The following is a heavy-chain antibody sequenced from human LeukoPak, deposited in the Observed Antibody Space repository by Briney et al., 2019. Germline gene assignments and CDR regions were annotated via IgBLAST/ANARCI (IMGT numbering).Heavy chain of an antibody. V-gene: IGHV1-69*01. Sequence: KISCRDSGYSFTNYWIGWVRQAPGQGLEWMGGIIPIFGTANYAQKLQGRVTITADESTSTAYMELSSLRSEDTAVYYCTRETSLRYYDFWSGWDYWGQGTLVTVSS. J-gene: IGHJ4*02. CDR2: IIPIFGTA. CDR1: GYSFTNYW. CDR3: TRETSLRYYDFWSGWDY. D-gene: IGHD3-3*01.